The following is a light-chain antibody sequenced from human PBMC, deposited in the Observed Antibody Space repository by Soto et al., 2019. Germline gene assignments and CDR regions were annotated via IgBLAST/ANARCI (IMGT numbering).Light chain of an antibody. CDR2: GAS. J-gene: IGKJ4*01. CDR3: QQYNNWPLT. V-gene: IGKV3-15*01. Sequence: EIVMTQSPATLSVSPGERATLSCRASQSVSSNLPWYQQKPGQAPRLLIYGASTRATGIPARFSGSGSGTEFTLTISSLQSEDFAVYSCQQYNNWPLTFGGGTKVEIK. CDR1: QSVSSN.